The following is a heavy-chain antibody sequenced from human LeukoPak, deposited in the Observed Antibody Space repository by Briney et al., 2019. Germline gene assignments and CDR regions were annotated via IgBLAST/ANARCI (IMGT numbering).Heavy chain of an antibody. Sequence: GGSLRLSCAASGFTFSSYSMNWVRQAPGKGLEWVSSISSGSTYMYYADSVKGRFTISRDNAQNSMYLQMDSLRAEDTAVYYCGRVGGRSKAAKGDAFDIWGQGTMVTVSS. CDR3: GRVGGRSKAAKGDAFDI. V-gene: IGHV3-21*01. CDR2: ISSGSTYM. J-gene: IGHJ3*02. CDR1: GFTFSSYS. D-gene: IGHD6-6*01.